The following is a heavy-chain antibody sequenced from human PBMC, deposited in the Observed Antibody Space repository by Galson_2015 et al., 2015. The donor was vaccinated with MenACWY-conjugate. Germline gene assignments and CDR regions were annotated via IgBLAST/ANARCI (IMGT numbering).Heavy chain of an antibody. CDR2: IYYRGST. D-gene: IGHD3-22*01. CDR3: VRHYYDSSHMRGHFDL. V-gene: IGHV4-59*08. Sequence: SGAEVKKPGESLRISCKGSGYTFDTYWINWMRQMPGKGLEWIGYIYYRGSTNYSPSLKSRVTISLDTPKDQFSLKLNSVTAADTAVYYCVRHYYDSSHMRGHFDLWGRGTLVTVSS. CDR1: GYTFDTYW. J-gene: IGHJ2*01.